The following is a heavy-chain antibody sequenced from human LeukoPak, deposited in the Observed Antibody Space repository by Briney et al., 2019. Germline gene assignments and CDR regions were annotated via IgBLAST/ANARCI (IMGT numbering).Heavy chain of an antibody. V-gene: IGHV3-23*01. CDR3: AKDYAICGVVHPRRYDY. D-gene: IGHD3-3*01. Sequence: PGGSLRLSCAASGFTFSSYAMSWARQAPGKGLEWVSAISGSGGSTYYADSVKGRFTISRDNSKNTLYLQMNSLRAEDTAVYYCAKDYAICGVVHPRRYDYWGQGTLVGVPS. CDR2: ISGSGGST. CDR1: GFTFSSYA. J-gene: IGHJ4*02.